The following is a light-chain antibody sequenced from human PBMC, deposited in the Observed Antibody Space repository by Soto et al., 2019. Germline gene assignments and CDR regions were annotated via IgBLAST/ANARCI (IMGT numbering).Light chain of an antibody. Sequence: QAVVTQSPSASASLGASVKLTCTLSSGHSSYAIAWHQQQPEKGPRYLMKLSSDGSHSKGDGIPDRFSGSSSGAERYLTISNLQSEDEADYYCQTWDTGARVVFGGGTKLTVL. V-gene: IGLV4-69*01. J-gene: IGLJ2*01. CDR2: LSSDGSH. CDR3: QTWDTGARVV. CDR1: SGHSSYA.